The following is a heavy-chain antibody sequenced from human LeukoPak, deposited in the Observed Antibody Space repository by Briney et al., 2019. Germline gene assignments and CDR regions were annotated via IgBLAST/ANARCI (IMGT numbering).Heavy chain of an antibody. CDR3: APCDLGSHNWFDP. CDR2: IYYSGST. D-gene: IGHD3-16*01. Sequence: TSETLSLTCTVSGGSISSSGYYWGWIRQPPGKGLEWIGSIYYSGSTYYNPSLKSRVTMSVDTSKNQFSLKLSSVTAAVTAVYYCAPCDLGSHNWFDPWGQGTLVTVSS. V-gene: IGHV4-39*01. CDR1: GGSISSSGYY. J-gene: IGHJ5*02.